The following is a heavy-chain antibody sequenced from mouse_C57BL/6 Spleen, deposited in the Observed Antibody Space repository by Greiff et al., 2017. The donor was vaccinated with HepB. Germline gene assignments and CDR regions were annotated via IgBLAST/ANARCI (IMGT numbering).Heavy chain of an antibody. Sequence: VQLQESGAELVRPGTSVKVSCKASGYAFTNYLIEWVKQRPGQGLEWIGVINPGSGGTNYNEKFKGKATLTADKSSSTAYMQLSSLTSEDSAVYFCARGGLITTVVVNYFDYWGQGTTLTVSS. CDR1: GYAFTNYL. CDR3: ARGGLITTVVVNYFDY. CDR2: INPGSGGT. J-gene: IGHJ2*01. D-gene: IGHD1-1*01. V-gene: IGHV1-54*01.